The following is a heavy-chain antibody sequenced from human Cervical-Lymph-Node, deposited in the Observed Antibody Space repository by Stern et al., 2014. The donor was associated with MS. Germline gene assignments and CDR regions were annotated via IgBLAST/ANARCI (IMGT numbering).Heavy chain of an antibody. CDR2: FDPEDGET. CDR1: GYTLTELS. Sequence: VQLLESGAEVKQPGASVKVSCKVSGYTLTELSMHWVRQAPGKGLEWMGGFDPEDGETIYAQKFQGRVTMTEDTSTDTAYMELSSLRSEDTAVYYCATPLTRYDSSGFDYWGQGTLVTVSS. J-gene: IGHJ4*02. V-gene: IGHV1-24*01. D-gene: IGHD3-22*01. CDR3: ATPLTRYDSSGFDY.